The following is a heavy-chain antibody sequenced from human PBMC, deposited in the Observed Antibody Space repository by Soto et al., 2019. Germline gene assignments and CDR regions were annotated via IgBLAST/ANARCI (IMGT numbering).Heavy chain of an antibody. J-gene: IGHJ4*02. Sequence: EVQLVESGGDLVQPGGSLRLSCAASGFTFSTYWMHWVRQAPGNGLLWVSRIKTDGTYATYADSVKGRFTISRDNGKNTLYLQMNSLRVADAAVYYCAAGGSGYYANWGQGTRVTVSS. CDR2: IKTDGTYA. CDR1: GFTFSTYW. V-gene: IGHV3-74*01. D-gene: IGHD3-22*01. CDR3: AAGGSGYYAN.